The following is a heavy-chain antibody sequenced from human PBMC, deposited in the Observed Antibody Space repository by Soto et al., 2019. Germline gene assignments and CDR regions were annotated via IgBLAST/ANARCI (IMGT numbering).Heavy chain of an antibody. CDR2: IVPIYRTA. Sequence: GASGQVSSKASGGTFSSYRFNWVRLARGQELEWLGGIVPIYRTADYERQYQGRVSITAANFTGTVSLELISLRPQDTALYYCTRYSGSKLSSSWGQGTLVTVSS. V-gene: IGHV1-69*06. CDR1: GGTFSSYR. CDR3: TRYSGSKLSSS. J-gene: IGHJ4*02. D-gene: IGHD6-13*01.